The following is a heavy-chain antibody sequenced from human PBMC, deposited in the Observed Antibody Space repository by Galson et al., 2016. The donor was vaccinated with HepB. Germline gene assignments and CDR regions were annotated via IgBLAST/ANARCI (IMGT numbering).Heavy chain of an antibody. Sequence: SLRLSCAASGFTFSSYGMHWVRQAPGKGLEWVALISYDGSNKYYAGSVKGRFTISRDNSKNTLYLQMNSLRTEDTAVYYCAKDLTPVEMSTLDYWGQGTRVTASS. CDR3: AKDLTPVEMSTLDY. CDR2: ISYDGSNK. J-gene: IGHJ4*02. CDR1: GFTFSSYG. D-gene: IGHD5-24*01. V-gene: IGHV3-30*18.